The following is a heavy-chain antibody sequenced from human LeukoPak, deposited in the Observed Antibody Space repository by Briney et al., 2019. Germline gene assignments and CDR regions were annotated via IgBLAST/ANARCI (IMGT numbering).Heavy chain of an antibody. V-gene: IGHV3-30-3*01. J-gene: IGHJ4*02. CDR1: GFTFSSYA. Sequence: GGSLRLSCAASGFTFSSYAMHWVRQAPGKGLEWVAVISYDGSNKYYADSVKGRFTISRDNSKNTLYLQMNSLRAEDTAVYYCASLLPQDYWGQGTLVTVSS. D-gene: IGHD2/OR15-2a*01. CDR3: ASLLPQDY. CDR2: ISYDGSNK.